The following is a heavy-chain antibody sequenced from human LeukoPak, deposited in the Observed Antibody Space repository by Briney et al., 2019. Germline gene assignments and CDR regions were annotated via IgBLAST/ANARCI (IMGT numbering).Heavy chain of an antibody. CDR1: GLSASKNY. V-gene: IGHV3-53*01. CDR2: LTDDIT. Sequence: GGSLRLSCAASGLSASKNYMTWVRLVPGKGLEWVSALTDDITYYAESVKGRFTISRDISKNTLYLQMNSLRVEDTAVYFCARNGITIFALDVWGQGTSVTVSS. CDR3: ARNGITIFALDV. J-gene: IGHJ6*02. D-gene: IGHD3-9*01.